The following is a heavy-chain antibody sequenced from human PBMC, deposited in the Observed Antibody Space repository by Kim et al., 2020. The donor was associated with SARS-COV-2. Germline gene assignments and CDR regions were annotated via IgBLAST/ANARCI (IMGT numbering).Heavy chain of an antibody. D-gene: IGHD3-3*01. CDR3: ARSLGAGPSTIFGVVIIPDAFDI. CDR2: IYYSGST. V-gene: IGHV4-39*01. J-gene: IGHJ3*02. Sequence: SETLSLTCTVSGGSISSSSYYWGWIRQPPGKGLEWIGSIYYSGSTYYNPSLKSRVTISVDTSKNQFSLKLSSVTAADTAVYYCARSLGAGPSTIFGVVIIPDAFDIWGAGTTVSVSS. CDR1: GGSISSSSYY.